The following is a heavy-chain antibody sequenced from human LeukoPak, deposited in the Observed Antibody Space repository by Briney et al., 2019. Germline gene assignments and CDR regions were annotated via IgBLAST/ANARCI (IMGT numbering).Heavy chain of an antibody. CDR3: AKLAGVVVVAATLWFDP. Sequence: GSLRLSCAASGFTFSSYAMSWVRQAPGKGLEWVSAISGSGGSTYYADSVKGRFTISRDNSKNTLYLQMNSLRAEDTAVYYCAKLAGVVVVAATLWFDPWGQGTLVTVSS. D-gene: IGHD2-15*01. V-gene: IGHV3-23*01. J-gene: IGHJ5*02. CDR1: GFTFSSYA. CDR2: ISGSGGST.